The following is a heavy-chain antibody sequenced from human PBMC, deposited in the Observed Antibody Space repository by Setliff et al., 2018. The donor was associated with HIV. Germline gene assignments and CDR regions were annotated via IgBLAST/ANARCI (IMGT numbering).Heavy chain of an antibody. CDR2: IDHSGGT. Sequence: SLTCAVYGGSFSGYYWSWIRQTPGKGLERIGEIDHSGGTKYNPSLKSRVTISLDTSKNQFSLKLSSVTAADTAVYYCARARFWSGYYTGDNYYYMDVWGKGTTVTVSS. D-gene: IGHD3-3*01. CDR1: GGSFSGYY. V-gene: IGHV4-34*01. CDR3: ARARFWSGYYTGDNYYYMDV. J-gene: IGHJ6*03.